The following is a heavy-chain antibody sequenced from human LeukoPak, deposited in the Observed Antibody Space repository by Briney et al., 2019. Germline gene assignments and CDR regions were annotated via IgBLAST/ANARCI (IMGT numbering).Heavy chain of an antibody. J-gene: IGHJ5*02. D-gene: IGHD6-13*01. CDR2: IWYDGSNK. CDR1: GFTFDDYA. V-gene: IGHV3-33*08. Sequence: GRSLRLSCAASGFTFDDYAMHWVRQAPGKGLEWVAVIWYDGSNKYYADSVKGRFTISRDNSKNTLYLQMNSLRAEDTAVYYCARGRIAAAGTGWFDPWGQGTLVTVSS. CDR3: ARGRIAAAGTGWFDP.